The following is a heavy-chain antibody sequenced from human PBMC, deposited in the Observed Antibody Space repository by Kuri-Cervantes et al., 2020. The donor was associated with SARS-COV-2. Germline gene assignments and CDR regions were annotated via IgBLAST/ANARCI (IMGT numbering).Heavy chain of an antibody. Sequence: SGPTLVKPTQTLTLTCTFPGFSLSTSGMCVSWIRQPPGKALEWLARIDWDDDKYYSTSLKTRLTISKDTSKNQVVLTMTNMDPVDTATYYCAHSIILRTTRSYFDYWGQGTLVTVSS. CDR2: IDWDDDK. CDR3: AHSIILRTTRSYFDY. J-gene: IGHJ4*02. D-gene: IGHD1-1*01. CDR1: GFSLSTSGMC. V-gene: IGHV2-70*12.